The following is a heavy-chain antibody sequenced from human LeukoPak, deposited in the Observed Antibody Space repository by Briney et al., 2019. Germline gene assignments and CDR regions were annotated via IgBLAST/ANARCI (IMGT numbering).Heavy chain of an antibody. CDR2: IFYSGRT. J-gene: IGHJ4*02. Sequence: PSETLSLTCTVSGGSISSSTYYWGWIRQPPGKGLEWIGSIFYSGRTYYNPSLKSRVTMSVDTSKNQFSLRLSSVNAADTAVYYCARAGDGSGSYDNADYDYWGQGTLVTVSS. V-gene: IGHV4-39*07. D-gene: IGHD3-10*01. CDR1: GGSISSSTYY. CDR3: ARAGDGSGSYDNADYDY.